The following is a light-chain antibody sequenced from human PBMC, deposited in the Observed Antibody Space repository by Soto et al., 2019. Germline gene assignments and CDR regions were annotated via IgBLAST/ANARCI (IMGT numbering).Light chain of an antibody. V-gene: IGLV3-9*01. CDR2: RDG. CDR1: NIGSKS. J-gene: IGLJ2*01. Sequence: SYELTQPLSVSVALGQTARITCGGNNIGSKSVHWYQQKPGQAPVLVIYRDGNGPSRIPERFSGSNSGNTATLTISRAQAGDEADYYCQVWDSSTVVFGGGTKLTVL. CDR3: QVWDSSTVV.